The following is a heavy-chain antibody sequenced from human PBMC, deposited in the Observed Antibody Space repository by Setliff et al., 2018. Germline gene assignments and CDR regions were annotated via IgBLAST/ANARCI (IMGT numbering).Heavy chain of an antibody. Sequence: SETLSLTCAVSVYSISRDCHWGWIRQPPGKGLEWIGSIYYSGNTYYNASLKGRVTISGDTSKNQFSLKLSSVTAADTAVYYCARGGPQTYNYGSGSWTFDPWGQGTLVTVSS. CDR1: VYSISRDCH. J-gene: IGHJ5*02. V-gene: IGHV4-38-2*01. CDR2: IYYSGNT. CDR3: ARGGPQTYNYGSGSWTFDP. D-gene: IGHD3-10*01.